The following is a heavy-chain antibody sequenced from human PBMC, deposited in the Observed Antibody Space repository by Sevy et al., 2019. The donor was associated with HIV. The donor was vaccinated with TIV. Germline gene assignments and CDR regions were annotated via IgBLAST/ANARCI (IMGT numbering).Heavy chain of an antibody. CDR3: ASGSGYDPFLFDY. D-gene: IGHD5-12*01. CDR2: IYSGGST. V-gene: IGHV3-53*04. J-gene: IGHJ4*02. Sequence: GGSLRLSCAASGFTVSSNYMSWVRQAPGKGLEWVSVIYSGGSTYYADSVKGRFTISRHNSKNTLYLQMNSLRAEDTAVYYCASGSGYDPFLFDYWGQGTLVTVSS. CDR1: GFTVSSNY.